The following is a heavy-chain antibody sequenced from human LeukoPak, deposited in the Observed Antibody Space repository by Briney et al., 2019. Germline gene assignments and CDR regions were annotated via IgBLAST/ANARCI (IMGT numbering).Heavy chain of an antibody. V-gene: IGHV3-30*02. D-gene: IGHD2-2*02. Sequence: GGSLRLSCAASGFTFSSYDMHWVRQAPGKGLEWVAFIRYDGSNKYYADSVKGRFTISRDNSKNTLYLQMNSLRAEDTAVYYCAKGLGVVVPAAIPGYFDYWGQGTLVTVSS. CDR1: GFTFSSYD. CDR2: IRYDGSNK. J-gene: IGHJ4*02. CDR3: AKGLGVVVPAAIPGYFDY.